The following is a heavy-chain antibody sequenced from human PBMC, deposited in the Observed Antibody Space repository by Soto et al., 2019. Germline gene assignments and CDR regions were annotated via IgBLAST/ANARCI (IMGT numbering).Heavy chain of an antibody. V-gene: IGHV3-23*01. CDR2: VSGHSRSI. J-gene: IGHJ5*02. CDR3: VKTNPSRAHTSGWTDWFDP. CDR1: GFTLSNYA. Sequence: DVQLLESGGGLVQPGGSLRLTCAASGFTLSNYAMSWVRQAPGKGLEWVSVVSGHSRSIYYADSVRGRFTISRDNSKNTLYLQMNSLRVEDTAVYHCVKTNPSRAHTSGWTDWFDPWGQGTLVTVSS. D-gene: IGHD6-19*01.